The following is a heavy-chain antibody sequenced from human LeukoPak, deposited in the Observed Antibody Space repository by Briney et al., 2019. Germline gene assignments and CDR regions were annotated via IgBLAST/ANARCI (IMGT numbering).Heavy chain of an antibody. CDR1: GFAFGSCG. J-gene: IGHJ4*02. Sequence: PGGSLRLSCAASGFAFGSCGMNWVRQAPGKGLEWVSSISGSGGNTNSADSVEGRFTVSRDNSKNTLYLQMNSLRAEDTAVYYCARGGSDYDILTGLDYWGQGTLVTVSS. D-gene: IGHD3-9*01. CDR3: ARGGSDYDILTGLDY. CDR2: ISGSGGNT. V-gene: IGHV3-23*01.